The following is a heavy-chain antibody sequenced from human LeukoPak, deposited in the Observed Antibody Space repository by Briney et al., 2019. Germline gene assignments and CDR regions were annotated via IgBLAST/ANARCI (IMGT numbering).Heavy chain of an antibody. D-gene: IGHD6-13*01. V-gene: IGHV3-23*01. J-gene: IGHJ3*01. CDR1: GFTVSSYG. CDR3: AKARIAAAGTGAFDV. CDR2: FSATDGSA. Sequence: GGSLRLSCAASGFTVSSYGMTWVRQAPGNGLEWVSAFSATDGSAQYAESVKGRFTISRDNSKSSLYLQMNSLRDEDTAVYYCAKARIAAAGTGAFDVWGQGTMVTVPS.